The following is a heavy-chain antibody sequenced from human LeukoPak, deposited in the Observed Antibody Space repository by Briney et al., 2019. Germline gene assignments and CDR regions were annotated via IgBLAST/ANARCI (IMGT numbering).Heavy chain of an antibody. V-gene: IGHV3-74*01. CDR2: INGDGRNI. CDR3: AKQRGRAAAGSYFDY. J-gene: IGHJ4*02. Sequence: GGSLRLSCVASGFTFSSYWMHWVRQDPRKGLVWVSRINGDGRNINYADSVRGRFTISRDNAKNTLYLQMNTLRVEDTAVYYCAKQRGRAAAGSYFDYWGQGTLVTVSS. D-gene: IGHD6-13*01. CDR1: GFTFSSYW.